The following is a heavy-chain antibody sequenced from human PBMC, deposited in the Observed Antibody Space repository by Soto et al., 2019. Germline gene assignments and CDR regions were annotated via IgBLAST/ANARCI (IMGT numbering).Heavy chain of an antibody. V-gene: IGHV3-33*01. D-gene: IGHD6-19*01. J-gene: IGHJ6*02. CDR1: GFIFSNFG. CDR2: IWYDGSNE. Sequence: PGGSLRLSCAASGFIFSNFGMHWVRHAPGKGLEWVAVIWYDGSNEYSADSVKGRFTISKDNSKNTLYLQMNSLRAEDTAVYYCARDDIPGIAVATYGLDVWGQGTTVTVSS. CDR3: ARDDIPGIAVATYGLDV.